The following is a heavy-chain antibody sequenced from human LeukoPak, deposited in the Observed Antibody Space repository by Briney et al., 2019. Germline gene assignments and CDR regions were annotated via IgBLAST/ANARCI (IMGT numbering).Heavy chain of an antibody. Sequence: GGSLRLSCAASGFTFSNVWMSWVRQAPGKGLEWVGFIRSKAYGGTTEYAASVKGRFTISRDDSKSIAYLQMNSLKTEDTAVYYCSNSYCGGDCYSGGYFDYWGQGTLVTVSS. CDR2: IRSKAYGGTT. D-gene: IGHD2-21*02. CDR1: GFTFSNVW. V-gene: IGHV3-49*04. CDR3: SNSYCGGDCYSGGYFDY. J-gene: IGHJ4*02.